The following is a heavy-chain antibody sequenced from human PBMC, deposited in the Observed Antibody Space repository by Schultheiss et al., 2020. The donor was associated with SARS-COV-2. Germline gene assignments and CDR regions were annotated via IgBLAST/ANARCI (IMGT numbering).Heavy chain of an antibody. Sequence: GGSLRLSCAASGFTFSSYAMSWVHQAPGKGLEWVSGISGSGGSTYYADSVKGRFTISRDNSKNTLYLQMNSLRAEDTAVYYCAKDMGYSYGCFDYWGQGTLVTVSS. D-gene: IGHD5-18*01. CDR3: AKDMGYSYGCFDY. J-gene: IGHJ4*02. V-gene: IGHV3-23*01. CDR1: GFTFSSYA. CDR2: ISGSGGST.